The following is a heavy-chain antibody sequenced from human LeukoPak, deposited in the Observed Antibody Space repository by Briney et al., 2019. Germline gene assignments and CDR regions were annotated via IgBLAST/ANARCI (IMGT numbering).Heavy chain of an antibody. CDR1: GTAFRTYA. D-gene: IGHD5-18*01. CDR2: ISINGGST. CDR3: AKDNERGYSYGYPGY. J-gene: IGHJ4*02. Sequence: GGPLRLSCSASGTAFRTYAMHWVRQPPGKGLYYVSAISINGGSTYYADSVRGRFTISRDNSKNTLYLQMNSLRAEDTAVYYCAKDNERGYSYGYPGYWGQGTLVTVSS. V-gene: IGHV3-64*04.